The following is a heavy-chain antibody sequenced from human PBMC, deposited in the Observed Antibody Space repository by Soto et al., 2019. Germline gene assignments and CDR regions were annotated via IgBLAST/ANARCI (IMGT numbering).Heavy chain of an antibody. CDR2: IGPGSGAT. CDR1: GYTFTGHY. D-gene: IGHD6-13*01. V-gene: IGHV1-2*02. J-gene: IGHJ4*02. CDR3: ARDAYSSSWYDFDY. Sequence: ASVKVSCKASGYTFTGHYIHWVRQAPEQGPEWMGEIGPGSGATNYVQRFQGRVTMTRDTSISTAYMELSRLRSDGTAVYYCARDAYSSSWYDFDYWGQGTLVTVSS.